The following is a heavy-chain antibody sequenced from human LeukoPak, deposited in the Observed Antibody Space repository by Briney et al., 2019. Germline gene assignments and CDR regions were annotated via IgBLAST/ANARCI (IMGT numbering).Heavy chain of an antibody. V-gene: IGHV5-51*01. D-gene: IGHD6-19*01. CDR1: GYSFTSYW. J-gene: IGHJ4*02. Sequence: PGESLKISCKGSGYSFTSYWIGWVRQLPGKGLEWMGIIYPGDSDTRYSPSFQGQVTISADKSTSTAYLQWSSLRASDTAMYYCARGQHSSGWYGDYWGQGTLVTVSS. CDR3: ARGQHSSGWYGDY. CDR2: IYPGDSDT.